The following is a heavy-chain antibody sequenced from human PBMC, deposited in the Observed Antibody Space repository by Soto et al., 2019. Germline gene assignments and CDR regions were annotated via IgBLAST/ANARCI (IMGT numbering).Heavy chain of an antibody. J-gene: IGHJ5*01. V-gene: IGHV4-31*03. Sequence: SETLSLTCPVSGDSIRSGAYYWSWIRKHPGKGLEWIGYIYYSGNTYYNPSLKSRVTISLDTSKNQFSLKLTSVTAADTAVYYCARDRYYYDSSGWFDFWGQGTLVTVSS. D-gene: IGHD3-22*01. CDR3: ARDRYYYDSSGWFDF. CDR2: IYYSGNT. CDR1: GDSIRSGAYY.